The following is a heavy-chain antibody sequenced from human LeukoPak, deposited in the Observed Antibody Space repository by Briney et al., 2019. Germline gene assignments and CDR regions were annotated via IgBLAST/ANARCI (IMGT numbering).Heavy chain of an antibody. CDR1: GFTFSDYY. D-gene: IGHD3-9*01. CDR2: ISSSGSTI. J-gene: IGHJ6*02. CDR3: ARYQGYDILTGYLYYYYGMDV. V-gene: IGHV3-11*01. Sequence: GGSLRLSCAASGFTFSDYYMSWIRQAPGKGLEWVSYISSSGSTIYYADSVKGRFTISRDNAKNSLYLQMNSLRAEDTAVYYCARYQGYDILTGYLYYYYGMDVWGQGTTVTVSS.